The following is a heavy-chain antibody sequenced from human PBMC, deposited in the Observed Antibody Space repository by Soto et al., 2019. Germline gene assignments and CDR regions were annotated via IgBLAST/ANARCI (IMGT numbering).Heavy chain of an antibody. CDR3: ARSCGCDCYSGYYFDY. V-gene: IGHV1-46*01. CDR1: GYTFTSYY. Sequence: ASVKVSCKASGYTFTSYYMHWVRQAPGQGLEWMGIINPSGGSTSYAQKFQGRVTMTRDTSTSTVYMELSSLRSEDTAAYYCARSCGCDCYSGYYFDYWGQGTLVTVSS. J-gene: IGHJ4*02. D-gene: IGHD2-21*02. CDR2: INPSGGST.